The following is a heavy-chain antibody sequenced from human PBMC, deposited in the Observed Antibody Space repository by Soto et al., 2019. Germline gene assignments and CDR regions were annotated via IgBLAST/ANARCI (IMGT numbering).Heavy chain of an antibody. CDR1: GFTFSSYS. D-gene: IGHD2-15*01. Sequence: PGGSLRLSCAASGFTFSSYSMNWVRQAPGKGLEWVSYISSSSSTIYYADSVKGRFTISRDNAKNSLYLQMNSLRDEDTAVYYCARAGDRRKLLSAYYYYYGMDVWGQGTTVTVSS. CDR2: ISSSSSTI. J-gene: IGHJ6*02. CDR3: ARAGDRRKLLSAYYYYYGMDV. V-gene: IGHV3-48*02.